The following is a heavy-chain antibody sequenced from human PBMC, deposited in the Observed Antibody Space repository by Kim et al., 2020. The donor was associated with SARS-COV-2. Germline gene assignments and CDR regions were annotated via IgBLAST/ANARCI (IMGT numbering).Heavy chain of an antibody. J-gene: IGHJ5*02. CDR1: GGSISSSSYY. Sequence: SETLSLTCTVSGGSISSSSYYWGWIRQPPGKGLEWIGSIYYSGSTYYNPSLKSRVTISVDTSKNQFSLKLSSVTAADTAVYYCARAEDSGDYVILTGYYRGEERWFDPWGQGTLVTVSS. CDR3: ARAEDSGDYVILTGYYRGEERWFDP. V-gene: IGHV4-39*07. CDR2: IYYSGST. D-gene: IGHD3-9*01.